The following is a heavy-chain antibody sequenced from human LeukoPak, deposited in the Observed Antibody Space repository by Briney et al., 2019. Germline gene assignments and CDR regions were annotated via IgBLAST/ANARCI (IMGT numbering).Heavy chain of an antibody. CDR1: GFTFSSYA. V-gene: IGHV3-23*01. Sequence: PGGSLRLSCAASGFTFSSYAMSWVRQAPGKGLEWVSILSGDGARTYYADSVKGRFTISRDLSKNTLYLQMNSLKPEDTAIYYCAGDSDLQPRNGFHMWGQGTVATVSS. CDR3: AGDSDLQPRNGFHM. J-gene: IGHJ3*02. CDR2: LSGDGART. D-gene: IGHD1-14*01.